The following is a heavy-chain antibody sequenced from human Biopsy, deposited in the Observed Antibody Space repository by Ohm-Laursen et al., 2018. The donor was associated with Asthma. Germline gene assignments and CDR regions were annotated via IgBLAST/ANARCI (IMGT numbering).Heavy chain of an antibody. D-gene: IGHD2-15*01. CDR2: IKEDGSEK. Sequence: SLRLSCSASGFTFSTSWMTWVRQAPGNGLEWVANIKEDGSEKNYVDSVKGRFTISRDNGKNSLYLQMNSLRAEDTAVYYCAGDVDLRSVYWGQGTLVTVSS. J-gene: IGHJ4*02. CDR1: GFTFSTSW. CDR3: AGDVDLRSVY. V-gene: IGHV3-7*03.